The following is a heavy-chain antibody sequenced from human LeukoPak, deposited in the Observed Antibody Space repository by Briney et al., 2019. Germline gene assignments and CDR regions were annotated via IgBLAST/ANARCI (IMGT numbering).Heavy chain of an antibody. CDR2: MNPNSGNT. V-gene: IGHV1-8*01. Sequence: ASVKVSCKASGYTFTTYDINWVRQATGQGLEWMGWMNPNSGNTGYAQKFKGRVTMTRNTSISTAFMELGGLRSEDTAVYFCARRNTAMVAGLDYWGQGSLVTVSS. CDR1: GYTFTTYD. CDR3: ARRNTAMVAGLDY. D-gene: IGHD5-18*01. J-gene: IGHJ4*02.